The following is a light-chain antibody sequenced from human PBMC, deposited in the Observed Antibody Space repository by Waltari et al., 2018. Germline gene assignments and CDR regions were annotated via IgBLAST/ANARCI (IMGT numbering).Light chain of an antibody. V-gene: IGKV4-1*01. J-gene: IGKJ1*01. Sequence: IVMTQSPDSLAVSLGERATINCKSSQSVLYSSNNKNYLAWYQQKPGQPPKLLIYWASTRESVVPDRFSGSGSGTDFTLTISSLQAEDVAVYYCQQYYSTPPTFGQGTKVEIK. CDR1: QSVLYSSNNKNY. CDR2: WAS. CDR3: QQYYSTPPT.